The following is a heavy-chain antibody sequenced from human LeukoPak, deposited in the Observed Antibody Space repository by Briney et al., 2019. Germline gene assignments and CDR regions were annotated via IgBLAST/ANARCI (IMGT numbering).Heavy chain of an antibody. Sequence: PGRSLRLSCAASGFTFSSYGMHWVRQAPGKGLEWVALISYDGSNKYYADSVKGRFTISRDNSKNTLYLQMNSLRAEDTAVYYCAKESGDYVFDYYYGMDVWGQGTTVTVSS. CDR2: ISYDGSNK. CDR3: AKESGDYVFDYYYGMDV. J-gene: IGHJ6*02. CDR1: GFTFSSYG. D-gene: IGHD4-17*01. V-gene: IGHV3-30*18.